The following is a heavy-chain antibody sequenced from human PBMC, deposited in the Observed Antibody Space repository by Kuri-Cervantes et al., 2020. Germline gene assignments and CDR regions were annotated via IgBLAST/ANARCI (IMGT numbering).Heavy chain of an antibody. Sequence: SETLSLTSALYCGSFSGYYWSWISQPPGKGLEWIGEINHSVTTNDNPSLKSRVTISGDTSKNQFSLKLSSVTAADTAVYYCARACGRHYDLSRSYTSERKVYYYYHMDVWGQGTTVTVSS. V-gene: IGHV4-34*01. CDR2: INHSVTT. D-gene: IGHD3-3*01. CDR1: CGSFSGYY. J-gene: IGHJ6*03. CDR3: ARACGRHYDLSRSYTSERKVYYYYHMDV.